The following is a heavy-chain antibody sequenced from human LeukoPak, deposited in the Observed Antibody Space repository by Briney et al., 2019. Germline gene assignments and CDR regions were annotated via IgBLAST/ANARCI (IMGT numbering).Heavy chain of an antibody. J-gene: IGHJ4*02. CDR3: ANRLTYYDILTGYYSPYFDY. CDR1: GFTFSSYA. D-gene: IGHD3-9*01. CDR2: FSASGGST. Sequence: GGSLRLSCAASGFTFSSYAMSWVRQAPGKGLEWVSAFSASGGSTYYADSVKGRFTISRDNSKNTLYLQMNSLRAEDTAVYYCANRLTYYDILTGYYSPYFDYWGQGTLVTVSS. V-gene: IGHV3-23*01.